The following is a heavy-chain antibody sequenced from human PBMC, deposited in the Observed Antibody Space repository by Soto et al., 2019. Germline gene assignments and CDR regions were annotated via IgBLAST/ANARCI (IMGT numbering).Heavy chain of an antibody. CDR2: MNPNSGNT. V-gene: IGHV1-8*01. Sequence: QVQLVQSGAEVKKPGASVKVSCKASGYTFTSYDINWVRQATGQGLEWMGWMNPNSGNTGYAQKFQGRVTMTRNTAISTAYMALSRLRSEDTAVYYCARGLQYYYDSSGYYDDYWGQGTLVTVSS. D-gene: IGHD3-22*01. CDR1: GYTFTSYD. J-gene: IGHJ4*02. CDR3: ARGLQYYYDSSGYYDDY.